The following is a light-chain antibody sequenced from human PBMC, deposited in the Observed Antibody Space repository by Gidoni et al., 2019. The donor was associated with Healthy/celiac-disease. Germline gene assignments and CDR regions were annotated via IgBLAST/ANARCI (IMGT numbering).Light chain of an antibody. J-gene: IGKJ1*01. CDR3: QQYGSSPST. Sequence: EIVLTQSPGTLSLSPGERATLSCRASQSVSSSYLAWYQQKPGQAPRLLIYGASSRATGIPDRFSGSGSGTDFTLTISRLEPEDFAVYYCQQYGSSPSTFGQXNKVESK. V-gene: IGKV3-20*01. CDR1: QSVSSSY. CDR2: GAS.